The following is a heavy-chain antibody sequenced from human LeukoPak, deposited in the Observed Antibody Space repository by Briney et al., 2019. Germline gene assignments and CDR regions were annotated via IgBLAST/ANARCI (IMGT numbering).Heavy chain of an antibody. D-gene: IGHD3-3*01. CDR1: GFTFSSYS. V-gene: IGHV3-21*01. CDR3: ARDGAYYDFWSGYYTSHWFDP. J-gene: IGHJ5*02. CDR2: ISSSSSYI. Sequence: GGSLTLSCTTSGFTFSSYSMNWVRQAPGKGLEWVSSISSSSSYIYYSDSVKGRFTISRDNAKNSLYLQMTSLRAEDTAVYYCARDGAYYDFWSGYYTSHWFDPWGEGTLVTVSS.